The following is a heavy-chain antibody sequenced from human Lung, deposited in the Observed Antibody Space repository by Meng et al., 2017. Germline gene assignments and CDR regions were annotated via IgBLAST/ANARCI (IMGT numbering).Heavy chain of an antibody. CDR2: LGAHDADI. D-gene: IGHD3-10*01. J-gene: IGHJ4*02. CDR3: ARGTPGRRYADF. Sequence: QVPVRKPGLQPRRLGATVKASCKHPHNIFTGSGVGWFRQAPGQGLEWMAWLGAHDADISHAPRFQGRVTVTADRPTATAYMEMHNLGSDDTAVYYCARGTPGRRYADFWGQGTLVTVSS. V-gene: IGHV1-18*01. CDR1: HNIFTGSG.